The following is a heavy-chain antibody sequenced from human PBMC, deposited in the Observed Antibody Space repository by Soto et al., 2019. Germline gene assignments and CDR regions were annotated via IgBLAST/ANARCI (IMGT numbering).Heavy chain of an antibody. J-gene: IGHJ4*02. V-gene: IGHV3-11*05. D-gene: IGHD7-27*01. CDR2: INSRSSST. CDR3: VKGRNWASGSDY. CDR1: GFTFSDYY. Sequence: GGSLRLSCVASGFTFSDYYMSWIRQAPGKGLEWVSYINSRSSSTNYADSVKGRFTISRDNAKNLLYLQMSSLTVEDTAVYYCVKGRNWASGSDYRGQGTLVTVSS.